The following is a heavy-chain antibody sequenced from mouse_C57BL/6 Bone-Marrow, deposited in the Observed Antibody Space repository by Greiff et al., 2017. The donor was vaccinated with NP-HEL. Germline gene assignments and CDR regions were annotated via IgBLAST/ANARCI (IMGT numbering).Heavy chain of an antibody. Sequence: VKLQQPGAELVMPGASVKLSCKASGYTFTSYWMHWVKQRPGQGLEWIGEIDPSDSYTNYNQKFKGKSTLTVDKSSSTAYMQLSSLTSEDSAVYYCAREGQLRLRFPYFDYWGQGTTLTVSS. CDR2: IDPSDSYT. D-gene: IGHD3-2*02. J-gene: IGHJ2*01. CDR3: AREGQLRLRFPYFDY. CDR1: GYTFTSYW. V-gene: IGHV1-69*01.